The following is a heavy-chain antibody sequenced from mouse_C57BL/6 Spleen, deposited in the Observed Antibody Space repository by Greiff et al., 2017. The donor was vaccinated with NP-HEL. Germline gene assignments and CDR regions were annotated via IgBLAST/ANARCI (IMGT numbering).Heavy chain of an antibody. D-gene: IGHD1-1*01. V-gene: IGHV14-4*01. Sequence: EVQLQQSGAELVRPRASVKLSCTASGFNIKDDYMHWVKQRPEQGLEWIGWIDPENGDTEYASKFQGKATITADTSSNTAYLQLSSLTSEDTAVYYGTTSIYYYGSSDDYWGQGTTLTVSS. CDR2: IDPENGDT. CDR3: TTSIYYYGSSDDY. J-gene: IGHJ2*01. CDR1: GFNIKDDY.